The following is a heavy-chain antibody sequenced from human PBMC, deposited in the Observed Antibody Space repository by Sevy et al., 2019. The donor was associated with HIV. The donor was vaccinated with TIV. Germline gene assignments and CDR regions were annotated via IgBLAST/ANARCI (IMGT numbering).Heavy chain of an antibody. Sequence: ASVKVSCKASGGTFSSYAISWVRQAPGQGLEWMGGMIPIFGTANYAQKFQGRVTITADESTSTAYMELSSLRSEDTAVYYCAREWGSGSSSSGTKLYGMDVWGQGTTVTVSS. CDR1: GGTFSSYA. CDR2: MIPIFGTA. J-gene: IGHJ6*02. D-gene: IGHD6-6*01. V-gene: IGHV1-69*13. CDR3: AREWGSGSSSSGTKLYGMDV.